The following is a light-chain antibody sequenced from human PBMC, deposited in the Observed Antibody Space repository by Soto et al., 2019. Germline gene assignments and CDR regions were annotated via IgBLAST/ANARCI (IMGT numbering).Light chain of an antibody. CDR3: LQYNTYPWT. V-gene: IGKV1-17*01. J-gene: IGKJ1*01. CDR1: QGIRND. CDR2: AAS. Sequence: DIQMTQSPSSLSASVGDRVTITCRASQGIRNDLDWFQQKPAKAPERLIYAASSLQSGVPSRFSGSGSGTEFPPPIRSPQGEDFATYYCLQYNTYPWTFRQGTKVEIK.